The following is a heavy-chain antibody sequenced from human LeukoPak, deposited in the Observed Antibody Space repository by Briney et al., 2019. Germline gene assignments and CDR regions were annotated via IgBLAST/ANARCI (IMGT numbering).Heavy chain of an antibody. CDR3: ANDMVPRPNWFDP. D-gene: IGHD3-10*01. CDR2: IIPILGIA. CDR1: GGTFSSYA. Sequence: GASVKVSCKASGGTFSSYAISWVRQAPGRGLEWMGRIIPILGIANYAQKFQGRVTITADKSTSTAYMGLSSLRSEDTAVYYCANDMVPRPNWFDPWGQGTLVTVSS. J-gene: IGHJ5*02. V-gene: IGHV1-69*04.